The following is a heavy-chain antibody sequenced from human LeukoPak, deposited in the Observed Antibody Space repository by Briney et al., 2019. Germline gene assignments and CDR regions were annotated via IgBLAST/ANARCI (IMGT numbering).Heavy chain of an antibody. D-gene: IGHD2-2*03. J-gene: IGHJ4*02. Sequence: SETLSLTCTVSGGSISSSSYYWGWIRQPPGKGLEWIGSIYYSGSTYYNPSLKSRVTISVDTSKNQFSLKLSSVTAADTAVYYCARTARLDIVVVPAASFDYWGQGTLVTVSS. CDR2: IYYSGST. V-gene: IGHV4-39*01. CDR1: GGSISSSSYY. CDR3: ARTARLDIVVVPAASFDY.